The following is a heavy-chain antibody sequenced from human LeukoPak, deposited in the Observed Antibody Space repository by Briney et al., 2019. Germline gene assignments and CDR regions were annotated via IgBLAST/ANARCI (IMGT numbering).Heavy chain of an antibody. J-gene: IGHJ4*02. V-gene: IGHV4-59*01. CDR3: ARQGDRLRSSDFDY. Sequence: SETLSLTCTVSGGSISSYYWSWIRQPPGKGLEWIGYIYYSGSTNYNPSLKSRVTISVDTSKNQFSLKLSSVTAADTAVYYCARQGDRLRSSDFDYWGQGTLVTVSS. D-gene: IGHD6-13*01. CDR1: GGSISSYY. CDR2: IYYSGST.